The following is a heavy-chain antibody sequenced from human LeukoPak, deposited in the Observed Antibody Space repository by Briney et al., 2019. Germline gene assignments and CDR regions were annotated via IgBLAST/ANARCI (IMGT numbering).Heavy chain of an antibody. Sequence: GASVKVSCKASGGTFSSYAISWVRQAPGQGLEWMGRIIPILGIANYAQKFQGRVTITADKSTSTAYMELSSLRSEDTAVYYCAGGIVATPDYFDYWGQGTLVTVSS. CDR3: AGGIVATPDYFDY. CDR1: GGTFSSYA. D-gene: IGHD5-12*01. J-gene: IGHJ4*02. V-gene: IGHV1-69*04. CDR2: IIPILGIA.